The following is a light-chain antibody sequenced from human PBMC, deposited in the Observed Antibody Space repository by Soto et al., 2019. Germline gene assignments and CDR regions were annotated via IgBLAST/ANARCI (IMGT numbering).Light chain of an antibody. CDR3: SSYTSSSTRG. CDR1: SSDVGAYNF. CDR2: NVY. J-gene: IGLJ2*01. Sequence: QSALTQPASVSGSPGQSITISCTGTSSDVGAYNFVSWHQQHPGKAPKLMIYNVYDRPSGISYRFSGSKSGNTASLTISGLQAEDEADYYCSSYTSSSTRGFGGGTKVTVL. V-gene: IGLV2-14*03.